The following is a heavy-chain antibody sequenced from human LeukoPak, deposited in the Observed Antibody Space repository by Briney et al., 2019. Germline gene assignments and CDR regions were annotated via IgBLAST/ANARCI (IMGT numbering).Heavy chain of an antibody. V-gene: IGHV3-23*01. J-gene: IGHJ4*02. D-gene: IGHD3-10*01. Sequence: QASETLSLTCTVSGGSISSYYWSWIRQPPGKGLEWVSAISGSGGTTYYTDSVKGRFTISRDSSTNTLYLQLSSLRAEDTAIYYCARGGSVFAYFFDYWGQGTLVTVSS. CDR3: ARGGSVFAYFFDY. CDR2: ISGSGGTT. CDR1: GGSISSYY.